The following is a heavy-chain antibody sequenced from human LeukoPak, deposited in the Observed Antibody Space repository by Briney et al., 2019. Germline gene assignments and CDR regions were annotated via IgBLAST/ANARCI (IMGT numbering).Heavy chain of an antibody. CDR2: ISYDGSNK. V-gene: IGHV3-30*18. CDR1: GFTFSSYG. Sequence: GGSLRLSCAASGFTFSSYGMHWVRQAPGKGLEWVAVISYDGSNKYYADSVKGRFTISRDNSKTTLYLQMNSLRADDTAVYYCAKGGPTGSNYFDFWGQGTLVTVSS. J-gene: IGHJ4*02. D-gene: IGHD1-26*01. CDR3: AKGGPTGSNYFDF.